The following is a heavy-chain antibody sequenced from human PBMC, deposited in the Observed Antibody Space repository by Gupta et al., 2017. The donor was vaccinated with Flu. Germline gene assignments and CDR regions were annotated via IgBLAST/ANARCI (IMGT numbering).Heavy chain of an antibody. D-gene: IGHD1-26*01. CDR2: T. Sequence: TNYNPSLKSRVTISVDTSKNQFSLKLSSVTAADTAVYYCARRSGSYSSGYYGMDVWGQGTTVTVSS. V-gene: IGHV4-59*01. CDR3: ARRSGSYSSGYYGMDV. J-gene: IGHJ6*02.